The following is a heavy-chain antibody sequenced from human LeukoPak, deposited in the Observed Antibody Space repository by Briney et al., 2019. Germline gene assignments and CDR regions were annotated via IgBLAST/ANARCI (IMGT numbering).Heavy chain of an antibody. Sequence: SETLSLTCTVSGYSISSGYYWGWIRQPPGKGLEWIGSIYHSGSTYYNPSLRSRVTISVDTSKNQFSLKLSSVTAADTAVYYCARDRGYISVTTSDPLYMDVWGKGTTVTVSS. J-gene: IGHJ6*03. V-gene: IGHV4-38-2*02. CDR3: ARDRGYISVTTSDPLYMDV. CDR2: IYHSGST. D-gene: IGHD4-17*01. CDR1: GYSISSGYY.